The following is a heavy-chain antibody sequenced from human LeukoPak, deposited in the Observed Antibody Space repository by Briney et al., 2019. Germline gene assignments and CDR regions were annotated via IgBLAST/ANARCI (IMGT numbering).Heavy chain of an antibody. CDR1: GLTVSSNY. CDR3: ARGPPEGAFDI. V-gene: IGHV3-66*01. CDR2: IYSGGST. Sequence: GGSLRLSCAASGLTVSSNYMSWVRQAPGKGLEWVSVIYSGGSTYYADSVKGRFTISRDNSKNTLYLQMNSLRAEDTAVYYCARGPPEGAFDIWGQGTMVTVSS. J-gene: IGHJ3*02.